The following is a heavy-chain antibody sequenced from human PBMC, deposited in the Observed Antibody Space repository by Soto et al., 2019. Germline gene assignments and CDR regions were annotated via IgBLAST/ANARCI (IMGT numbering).Heavy chain of an antibody. CDR1: GFTFSSYW. CDR3: ARLDSSSWAFDY. Sequence: PGGSLRLSCAASGFTFSSYWMNWVRQGPGKGLVWVSRINSDGSDTSYADSVKGRFTTSRDNAKNTLYLQMNSLRAEDTAVYYCARLDSSSWAFDYWGQGTLVTVSS. V-gene: IGHV3-74*01. CDR2: INSDGSDT. D-gene: IGHD6-13*01. J-gene: IGHJ4*02.